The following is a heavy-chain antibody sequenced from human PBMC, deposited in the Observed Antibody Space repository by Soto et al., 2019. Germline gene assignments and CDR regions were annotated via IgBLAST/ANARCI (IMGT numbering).Heavy chain of an antibody. CDR1: GGSFSGYY. V-gene: IGHV4-34*01. D-gene: IGHD3-9*01. CDR3: AKESHDILTGPPWVWYFDL. Sequence: QVQLQQWGAGPLRPLETLSLSCGVYGGSFSGYYWAWIRQSPGKGLEWIGEINDRRSINYNPSLKSRVSISVDTSKNHYSLNLGSVTAAGTAVYYCAKESHDILTGPPWVWYFDLWGRGTLVTVSS. CDR2: INDRRSI. J-gene: IGHJ2*01.